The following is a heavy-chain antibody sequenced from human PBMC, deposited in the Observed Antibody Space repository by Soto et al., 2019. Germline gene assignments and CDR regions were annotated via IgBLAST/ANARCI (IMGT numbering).Heavy chain of an antibody. CDR2: IDHGGST. V-gene: IGHV4-34*01. D-gene: IGHD3-10*01. CDR1: GVSFGGYY. CDR3: ARAPKPITMIRKQTYYFDY. Sequence: SETLPLTCANSGVSFGGYYWSWIRQPPGKGLEWIGEIDHGGSTKYNPSLKSRVTISVDTSKRQFSLNLRSVTAADTAVYYCARAPKPITMIRKQTYYFDYWGHGTLVTVSS. J-gene: IGHJ4*01.